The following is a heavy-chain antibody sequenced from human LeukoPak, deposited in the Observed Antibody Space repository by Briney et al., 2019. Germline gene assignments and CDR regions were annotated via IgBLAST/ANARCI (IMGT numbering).Heavy chain of an antibody. Sequence: GGSLRLSCAASEFTFSSYAMSRVRQAPGKGLEWVSAISGSGGSTYYADSVKGRFTISRDNSKNTLYLQMNSLRAEDTAVYYCAKGIYCSSTSCYQYWGPGTLVTVSS. D-gene: IGHD2-2*01. CDR2: ISGSGGST. J-gene: IGHJ4*02. V-gene: IGHV3-23*01. CDR3: AKGIYCSSTSCYQY. CDR1: EFTFSSYA.